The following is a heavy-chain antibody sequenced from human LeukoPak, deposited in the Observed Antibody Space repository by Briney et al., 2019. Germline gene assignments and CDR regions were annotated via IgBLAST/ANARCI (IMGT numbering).Heavy chain of an antibody. CDR2: ISNSGST. Sequence: PSETLSLTCTVSGAXISSYSWNWIRQPPGKGLKWIGYISNSGSTNYNPSLKSRVTISVDTSKNQFSLTLSSVTAADTAVYYCARRGYFEYWGQGTLVTVSS. V-gene: IGHV4-59*08. CDR3: ARRGYFEY. J-gene: IGHJ4*02. CDR1: GAXISSYS.